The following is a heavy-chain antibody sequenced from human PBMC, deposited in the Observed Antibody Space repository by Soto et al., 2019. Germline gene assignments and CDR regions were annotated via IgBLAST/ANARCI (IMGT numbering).Heavy chain of an antibody. V-gene: IGHV1-69*01. Sequence: QVQLVQSGAEVKKPGSSVKVSCKASGGTFRNYPFSWVRQAPGQGLEWMGGIIPIVGIPNYAQKFQGRVTITADESTTTVHMELISLRSEDTAVYYCARVLEFRDGYISHFDFWGQGTLVTVSS. CDR3: ARVLEFRDGYISHFDF. D-gene: IGHD1-1*01. J-gene: IGHJ4*02. CDR1: GGTFRNYP. CDR2: IIPIVGIP.